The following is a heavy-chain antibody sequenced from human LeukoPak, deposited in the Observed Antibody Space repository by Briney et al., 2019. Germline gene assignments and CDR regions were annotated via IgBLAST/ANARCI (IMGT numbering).Heavy chain of an antibody. CDR1: GGSISSTNYY. CDR3: ARHFSSDAYSALDY. V-gene: IGHV4-39*01. Sequence: SETLSLTCNITGGSISSTNYYWGWIRQPPGKRLEWIGSVSYSGNAYYNPSLKSRVNIFVDTSKNQFSLKLRSVTATDTAFYYCARHFSSDAYSALDYWGQGALVTVSS. CDR2: VSYSGNA. D-gene: IGHD3-16*01. J-gene: IGHJ4*02.